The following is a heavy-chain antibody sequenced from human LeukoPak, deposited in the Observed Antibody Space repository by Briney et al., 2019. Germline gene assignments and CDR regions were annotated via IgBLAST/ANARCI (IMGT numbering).Heavy chain of an antibody. J-gene: IGHJ4*02. D-gene: IGHD4-11*01. CDR2: MYHTGST. Sequence: SETLSLTCTVSGYSMSSGYYSGWIRQPPERGLEWIGSMYHTGSTYYNPSLKSRVTISVDTSKNQFYLKLSSVTAADTAVYYCARVARHDYTYYPGGNYFDYWGQGTLVTVSS. CDR3: ARVARHDYTYYPGGNYFDY. CDR1: GYSMSSGYY. V-gene: IGHV4-38-2*02.